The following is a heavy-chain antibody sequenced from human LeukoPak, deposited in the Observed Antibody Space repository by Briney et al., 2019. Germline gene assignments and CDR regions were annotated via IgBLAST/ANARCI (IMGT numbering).Heavy chain of an antibody. Sequence: ASVKVSCKASGYTFTGYFMHWVRQAPGQGLEWMGRINANTGGTTYAQKFQGRVTMTRDTSITTAHMELSRLKSDDTAVYYSARVQPYGDYNWFDLWGQGALVTVSS. CDR1: GYTFTGYF. D-gene: IGHD4-17*01. V-gene: IGHV1-2*06. J-gene: IGHJ5*02. CDR2: INANTGGT. CDR3: ARVQPYGDYNWFDL.